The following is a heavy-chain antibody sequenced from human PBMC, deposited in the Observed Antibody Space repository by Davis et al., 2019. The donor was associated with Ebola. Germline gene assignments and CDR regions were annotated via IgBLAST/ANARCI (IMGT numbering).Heavy chain of an antibody. Sequence: GESLKISRKGSGYSFTSYWIGWVRQMPGKGLEWMGIIYPSDSYTNYSPSFQGHVTISADKSISTAYLQWSSLKASDTAMYYCARQAMRHYGSGSYGYWGQGTLVTVSS. D-gene: IGHD3-10*01. V-gene: IGHV5-51*01. CDR2: IYPSDSYT. CDR3: ARQAMRHYGSGSYGY. CDR1: GYSFTSYW. J-gene: IGHJ4*02.